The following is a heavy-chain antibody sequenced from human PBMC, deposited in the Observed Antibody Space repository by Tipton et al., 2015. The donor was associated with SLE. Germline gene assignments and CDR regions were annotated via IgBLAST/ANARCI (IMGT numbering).Heavy chain of an antibody. CDR2: IYYSGST. CDR1: GGSISSYY. Sequence: TLSLTCIVSGGSISSYYWSWIRQPPGKGLEWIGYIYYSGSTNYNPSLKSRVTISVDTSKNQFSLKLSSVTAADTAVYYCAREEGQSEAGNILDQVSMVPVSS. V-gene: IGHV4-59*01. D-gene: IGHD6-19*01. J-gene: IGHJ3*02. CDR3: AREEGQSEAGNI.